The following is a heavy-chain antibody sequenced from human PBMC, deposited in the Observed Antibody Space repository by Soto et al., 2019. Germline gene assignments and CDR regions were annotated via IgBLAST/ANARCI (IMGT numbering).Heavy chain of an antibody. CDR2: ISYDGSNK. J-gene: IGHJ4*02. V-gene: IGHV3-30*18. CDR1: GFTFSSYG. Sequence: QVQLVESGGGVVQPGRSLRLSCAASGFTFSSYGMHWVRQAPGKGLEWVAVISYDGSNKYYADSVKGRFTISRDNSKNTLYLQMNSLRAEDTAVYYCAKGLVLLIGYWGQGTLVTVSS. CDR3: AKGLVLLIGY. D-gene: IGHD3-10*01.